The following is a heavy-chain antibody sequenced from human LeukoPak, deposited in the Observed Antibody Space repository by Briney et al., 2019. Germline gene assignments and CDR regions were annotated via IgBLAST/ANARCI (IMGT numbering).Heavy chain of an antibody. D-gene: IGHD3-22*01. CDR2: IIPIFGIA. J-gene: IGHJ4*02. V-gene: IGHV1-69*04. CDR1: GGTFSSYA. CDR3: ARGWDSSGFGEYYFDY. Sequence: ASVKVSCKASGGTFSSYAISWVRQAPGQGLEWMGRIIPIFGIANYAQKFQGRVTITADKSTSTAYMELSGLRSEDTAVYYCARGWDSSGFGEYYFDYWGQGTLVTVSS.